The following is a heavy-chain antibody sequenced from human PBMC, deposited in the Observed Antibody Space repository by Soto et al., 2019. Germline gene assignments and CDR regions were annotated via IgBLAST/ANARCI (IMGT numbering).Heavy chain of an antibody. CDR2: ISAYNGNT. J-gene: IGHJ6*03. CDR3: ARKVAYCSSTSCYYYYYYMDV. V-gene: IGHV1-18*01. D-gene: IGHD2-2*01. CDR1: GYTFTSYG. Sequence: ASVKVSCKASGYTFTSYGISWVRQAPGQGLEWMGWISAYNGNTNYAQKLQGRVTMTTDTSTSTAYMELRSLRSDDTAVYYCARKVAYCSSTSCYYYYYYMDVWGKGTTVTVSS.